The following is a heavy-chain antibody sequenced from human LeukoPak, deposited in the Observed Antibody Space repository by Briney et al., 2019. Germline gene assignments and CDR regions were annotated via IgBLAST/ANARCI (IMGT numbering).Heavy chain of an antibody. J-gene: IGHJ5*02. CDR1: GYSFTSYW. CDR2: IDPSDSYT. CDR3: ARLKVRFLEWSSGWFDP. D-gene: IGHD3-3*01. Sequence: GESLKISCKCSGYSFTSYWISWVRQMPRKVLELMGRIDPSDSYTNYSPSFQGHVTISADKSLSTAYLQWSSLKASDTAMYYCARLKVRFLEWSSGWFDPWGQGTLVTVSS. V-gene: IGHV5-10-1*01.